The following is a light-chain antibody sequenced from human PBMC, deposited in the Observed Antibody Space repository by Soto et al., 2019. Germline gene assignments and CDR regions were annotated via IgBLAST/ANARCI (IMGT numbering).Light chain of an antibody. J-gene: IGKJ4*01. V-gene: IGKV3-15*01. Sequence: EIAMTQSPATLSVSPGERVTRACRASQSVRSNVAWYQQKPGQVPRVLIYGASTRAIGIPDMFSGSGSGTEVTLTISSLQSEDFAVYYCQHYNTLWGFGGGTKVEIK. CDR2: GAS. CDR3: QHYNTLWG. CDR1: QSVRSN.